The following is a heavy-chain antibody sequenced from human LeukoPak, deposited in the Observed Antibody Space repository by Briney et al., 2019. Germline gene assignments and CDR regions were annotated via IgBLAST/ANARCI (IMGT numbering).Heavy chain of an antibody. D-gene: IGHD1-14*01. J-gene: IGHJ4*02. CDR3: ASQEEPATSFDY. V-gene: IGHV3-21*06. CDR2: ISTSSAYI. CDR1: GFTFGTYT. Sequence: GGSLRLSCAASGFTFGTYTMNWVRQAPGKGLEWVSSISTSSAYIYYADSVKGRFTISRDNSKNILYLQMNSLRAEDTAVYYCASQEEPATSFDYWGQGTLVTVSS.